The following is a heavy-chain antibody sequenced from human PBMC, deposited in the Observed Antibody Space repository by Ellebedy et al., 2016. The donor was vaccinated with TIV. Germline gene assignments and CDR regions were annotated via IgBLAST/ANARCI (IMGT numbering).Heavy chain of an antibody. CDR2: INPSGGGA. D-gene: IGHD2-15*01. J-gene: IGHJ4*02. CDR3: ARDIQHCTCGNCYPDF. Sequence: AASVKVSCKASGYTFTSYYMHWVRQAPGQGLEWMGLINPSGGGATYAQKFQGRVTMTRDTSTSTVYMDLSSLRSEDTALYYCARDIQHCTCGNCYPDFWGQGTLVTVSS. CDR1: GYTFTSYY. V-gene: IGHV1-46*01.